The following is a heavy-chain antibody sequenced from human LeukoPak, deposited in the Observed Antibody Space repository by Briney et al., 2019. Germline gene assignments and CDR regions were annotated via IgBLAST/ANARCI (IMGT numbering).Heavy chain of an antibody. Sequence: PPQTLSLTCAVSGGSINSGGYSWSWIRQPPGKGLEWIGYIYHSGSTYYNPSLKSRVTISVDRSKNQFSLKLSSVTAADTAVYYCRGYYYDSSGYFDYWGQGTLVTVSS. CDR2: IYHSGST. D-gene: IGHD3-22*01. CDR3: RGYYYDSSGYFDY. V-gene: IGHV4-30-2*01. J-gene: IGHJ4*02. CDR1: GGSINSGGYS.